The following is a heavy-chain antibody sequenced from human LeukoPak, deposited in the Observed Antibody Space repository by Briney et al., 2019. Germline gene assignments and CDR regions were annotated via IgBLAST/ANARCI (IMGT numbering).Heavy chain of an antibody. V-gene: IGHV1-8*03. CDR2: VNPNTGET. D-gene: IGHD6-19*01. CDR1: GYTFTNNY. CDR3: AREVAVAGIYGSTDYCDY. J-gene: IGHJ4*02. Sequence: ASVKVSCKASGYTFTNNYMHWVRQAPGQGLEWMGWVNPNTGETGYAQKFQGRVTLSTNTSINTAYLELRSLTSEDTAVYYCAREVAVAGIYGSTDYCDYWGQGTLVTVSS.